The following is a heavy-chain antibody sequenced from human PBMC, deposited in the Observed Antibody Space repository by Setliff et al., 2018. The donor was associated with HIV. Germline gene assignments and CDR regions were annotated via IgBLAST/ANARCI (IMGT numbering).Heavy chain of an antibody. D-gene: IGHD2-21*01. J-gene: IGHJ5*02. CDR1: GGSFSDFY. Sequence: PSETLSLTCAVFGGSFSDFYWSWIRQPPGKGLEWIAEISYSGSTVYNPSLKSRVTMSVDASKNLVSLNLNSVTAADTAIYYCARGVARQVVIDRWFDPWGQGTPVTVSS. V-gene: IGHV4-34*01. CDR2: ISYSGST. CDR3: ARGVARQVVIDRWFDP.